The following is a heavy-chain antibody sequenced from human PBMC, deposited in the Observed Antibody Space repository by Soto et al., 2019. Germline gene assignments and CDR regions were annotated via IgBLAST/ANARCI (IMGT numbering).Heavy chain of an antibody. Sequence: EVQVLESGGGLVQPGGSLRLSCEGSGFTVSSHAMTWIRQAPGKGPEWVSTVTADGGTYYADSVKGRFAMSRDTSENILYLPMNSLGAEDTAAYYCAPHVSCSGGSCQYDAFAIRGQGTMVTVSS. J-gene: IGHJ3*02. CDR3: APHVSCSGGSCQYDAFAI. D-gene: IGHD2-15*01. CDR2: VTADGGT. CDR1: GFTVSSHA. V-gene: IGHV3-23*01.